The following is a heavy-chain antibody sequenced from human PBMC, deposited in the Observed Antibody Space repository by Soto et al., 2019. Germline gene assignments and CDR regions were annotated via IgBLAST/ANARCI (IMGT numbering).Heavy chain of an antibody. V-gene: IGHV3-23*01. CDR2: ISGSGGST. CDR1: GFTFSSYA. Sequence: EAQLLESGGGLVQPGGSLRLSCAASGFTFSSYAMSWVRQAPGKGLEWVSAISGSGGSTYYADSVKGRFTISRDNSKNTLYLQMNSLRAEDTAVYYCAKDRVGDGYNRHFDYWGQGTLVTVSS. D-gene: IGHD1-26*01. CDR3: AKDRVGDGYNRHFDY. J-gene: IGHJ4*02.